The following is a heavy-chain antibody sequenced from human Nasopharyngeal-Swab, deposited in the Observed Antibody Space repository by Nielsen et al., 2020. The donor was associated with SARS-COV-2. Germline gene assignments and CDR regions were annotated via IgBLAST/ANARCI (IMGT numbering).Heavy chain of an antibody. V-gene: IGHV4-39*01. CDR2: IYYSGST. CDR3: ARNNPGSLVNYYYYMDV. D-gene: IGHD3-16*01. Sequence: WIRQPPGKGLEWIGSIYYSGSTYYNPSFKSRVTISVDTSKNQFSLKLSSVTAADTAVYYCARNNPGSLVNYYYYMDVWGKGTTVTVSS. J-gene: IGHJ6*03.